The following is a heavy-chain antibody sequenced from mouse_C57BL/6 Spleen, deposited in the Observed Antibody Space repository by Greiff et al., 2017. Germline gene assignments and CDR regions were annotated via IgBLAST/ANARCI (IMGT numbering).Heavy chain of an antibody. CDR2: IYWDDDK. Sequence: VKLMESGPGILQSSQTLSLTCSFSGFSLSTSGMGVSWIRQPSGKGLEWLAHIYWDDDKRYNPSLKSRRTISKDTSRNQVFLKITSVDTADTATYYCARRDSSATDAWFAYWGQGTLVTVSA. CDR1: GFSLSTSGMG. J-gene: IGHJ3*01. CDR3: ARRDSSATDAWFAY. V-gene: IGHV8-12*01. D-gene: IGHD3-1*01.